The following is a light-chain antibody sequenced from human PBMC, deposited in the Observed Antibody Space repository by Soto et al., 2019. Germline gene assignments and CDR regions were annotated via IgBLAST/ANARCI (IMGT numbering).Light chain of an antibody. J-gene: IGKJ3*01. CDR3: MQALQSPFT. V-gene: IGKV2-28*01. CDR1: QSLLHSNGNKY. Sequence: DIVMTQSPLSLPVTPGEPASISCRSSQSLLHSNGNKYLNWYLQKPGQSPLLLIYLTSTRASGVPDRFSGTVSGTDFTLKISKVEADDVGVYYCMQALQSPFTFGPGTKVYIK. CDR2: LTS.